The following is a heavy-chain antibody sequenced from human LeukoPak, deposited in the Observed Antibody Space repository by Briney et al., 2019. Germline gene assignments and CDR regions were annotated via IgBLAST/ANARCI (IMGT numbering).Heavy chain of an antibody. CDR3: ARRARGYSGYDYFDY. D-gene: IGHD5-12*01. CDR1: GGSISSSSYY. J-gene: IGHJ4*02. Sequence: PSETLSLTCTVSGGSISSSSYYWGWIRQPPGKGLEWIGCIYYSGSTYYNPSLKSRVTISVDTSKNQFSLKLSSVTAADTAVYYCARRARGYSGYDYFDYWGQGTLVTVLS. V-gene: IGHV4-39*01. CDR2: IYYSGST.